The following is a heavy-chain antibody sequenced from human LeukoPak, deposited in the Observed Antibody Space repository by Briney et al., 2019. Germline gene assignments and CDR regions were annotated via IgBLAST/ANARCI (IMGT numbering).Heavy chain of an antibody. D-gene: IGHD1-26*01. Sequence: PGGSVRLFCAASGLTFSNYAMSCVRQAPGKGVVGGTVIGGSGFNTYYADSVEGRFTISRDNSKNILLLQMNSLRAEDTAVYYCAKGMSGSNPYNWFDPWGQGTLVTVSS. CDR1: GLTFSNYA. J-gene: IGHJ5*02. V-gene: IGHV3-23*01. CDR2: IGGSGFNT. CDR3: AKGMSGSNPYNWFDP.